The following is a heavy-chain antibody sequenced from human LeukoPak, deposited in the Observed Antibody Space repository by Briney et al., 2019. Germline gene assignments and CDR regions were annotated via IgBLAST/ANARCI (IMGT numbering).Heavy chain of an antibody. V-gene: IGHV3-48*03. CDR1: EFTFSSYE. D-gene: IGHD3-10*01. CDR3: AYGSGSVGVDY. CDR2: ISSSGDTI. J-gene: IGHJ4*02. Sequence: GGSLRLSCAASEFTFSSYEMNWVRQAPGKGLEWVSYISSSGDTIYYADSVKGRFTISRDNAKNSLYLQMNSLRAEDTAVYYCAYGSGSVGVDYWGQGTPVTVSS.